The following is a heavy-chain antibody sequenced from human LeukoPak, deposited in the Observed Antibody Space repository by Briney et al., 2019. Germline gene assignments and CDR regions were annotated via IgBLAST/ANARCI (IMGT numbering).Heavy chain of an antibody. CDR3: AGGRKWGEYYYYMDV. J-gene: IGHJ6*03. V-gene: IGHV4-59*01. D-gene: IGHD3-16*01. CDR2: IYYSGST. Sequence: PWETLSLTCTVSGGSISSYYWSWIRQPPGKGLEWIGYIYYSGSTNYNPSLKSRVTISVDTSKNQFSLKLSSVTAADTAVYYCAGGRKWGEYYYYMDVWGKGTTVTVSS. CDR1: GGSISSYY.